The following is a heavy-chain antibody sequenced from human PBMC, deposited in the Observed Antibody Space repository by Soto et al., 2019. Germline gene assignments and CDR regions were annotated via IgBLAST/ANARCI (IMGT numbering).Heavy chain of an antibody. D-gene: IGHD1-26*01. Sequence: EVQLLESGGGLVQPGGSLRLSCAASGFTFSSYAMSWVRQAPGKGLEWVSAISGGGSSTYYADSVKGRFTISRDNSKNRRYLEMNGLRAEDTAVYYCAKDVPGELLPTGFDPGGQGTLVTESS. J-gene: IGHJ5*02. CDR2: ISGGGSST. CDR3: AKDVPGELLPTGFDP. V-gene: IGHV3-23*01. CDR1: GFTFSSYA.